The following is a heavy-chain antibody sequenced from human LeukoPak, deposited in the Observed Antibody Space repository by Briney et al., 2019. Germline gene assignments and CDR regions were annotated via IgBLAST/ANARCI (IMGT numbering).Heavy chain of an antibody. CDR2: ISGSDGST. D-gene: IGHD1-26*01. Sequence: GGSLRLSCAASGFTFSSYVMSWVRQAPGKGLEWVSAISGSDGSTYYADSVKGRFTISRDNSKNTLDLQMNSLRAEDTAVYYCARYTLGYSGSYFDYWGQGTLVTVSS. V-gene: IGHV3-23*01. CDR1: GFTFSSYV. CDR3: ARYTLGYSGSYFDY. J-gene: IGHJ4*02.